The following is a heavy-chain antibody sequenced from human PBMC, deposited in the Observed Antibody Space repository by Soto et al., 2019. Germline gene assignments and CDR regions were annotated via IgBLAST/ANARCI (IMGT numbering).Heavy chain of an antibody. CDR1: GGSISSSNW. Sequence: KTSETLSLTCAVSGGSISSSNWWSWVRQPPGKGLEWIGEIYHSGSTNYNPSLKSRVTISVDKSKNQFSLKLSSVTAADTAVYYCARGFARAGSSSSGRSWFDPWGQGTLVTVSS. D-gene: IGHD6-6*01. CDR2: IYHSGST. J-gene: IGHJ5*02. CDR3: ARGFARAGSSSSGRSWFDP. V-gene: IGHV4-4*02.